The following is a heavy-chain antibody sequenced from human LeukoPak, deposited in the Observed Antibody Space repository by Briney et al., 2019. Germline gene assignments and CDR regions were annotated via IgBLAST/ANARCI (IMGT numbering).Heavy chain of an antibody. D-gene: IGHD6-13*01. Sequence: PGGSLRLSCAASGFTFSDYYMSWLRQAPGKGLEWVSYISSSGSTIYYADSVKGRFTISRDNAKNSLYLQMNSLRAEDTAVYYCARDSSSWHYFDYWGQGTLVTVSS. CDR3: ARDSSSWHYFDY. CDR1: GFTFSDYY. CDR2: ISSSGSTI. V-gene: IGHV3-11*01. J-gene: IGHJ4*02.